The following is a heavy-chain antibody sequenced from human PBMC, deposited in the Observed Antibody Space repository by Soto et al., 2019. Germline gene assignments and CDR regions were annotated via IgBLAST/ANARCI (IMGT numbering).Heavy chain of an antibody. V-gene: IGHV3-30*18. CDR2: ISYDGNYK. CDR3: GKVSTYYYDSTFDF. J-gene: IGHJ4*02. CDR1: WFPFSSFC. Sequence: SGGGPRLSLSAPWFPFSSFCIHWGRPGPRKGLEWVAIISYDGNYKHHADSVKGRFTISRDNSKNTLYLQMNSLRAEDTAVYYCGKVSTYYYDSTFDFWGQGTLVTVSS. D-gene: IGHD3-22*01.